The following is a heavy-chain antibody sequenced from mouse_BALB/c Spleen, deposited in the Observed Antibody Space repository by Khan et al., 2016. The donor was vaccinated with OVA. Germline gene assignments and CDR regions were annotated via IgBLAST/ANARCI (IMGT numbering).Heavy chain of an antibody. CDR3: ARGNYYGYAMDY. CDR1: GYSITSNYA. J-gene: IGHJ4*01. Sequence: EVQLQESGPGLVKPSQSLSLTCTVTGYSITSNYAWNWIRQFPGNKLEWMGYISYSGSTNYNPSLKSRIPITRDTSKNQFFLQLNSVTTEATATYYYARGNYYGYAMDYWGPGTSITVSS. CDR2: ISYSGST. V-gene: IGHV3-2*02. D-gene: IGHD1-1*01.